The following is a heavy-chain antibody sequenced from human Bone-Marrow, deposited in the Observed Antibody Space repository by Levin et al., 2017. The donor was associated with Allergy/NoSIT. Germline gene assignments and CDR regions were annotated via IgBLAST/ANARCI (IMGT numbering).Heavy chain of an antibody. CDR1: GFTVSNNY. Sequence: GGSLRLSCAASGFTVSNNYMRWVRQAPGKGLEWVSLIYSGGSTYYADSVKGRFPISRDKSKNTLYLPMTSLRVEDTAVYYCARGEISGVTGDYWGQGTLVTVSS. J-gene: IGHJ4*02. V-gene: IGHV3-53*01. D-gene: IGHD3-10*01. CDR3: ARGEISGVTGDY. CDR2: IYSGGST.